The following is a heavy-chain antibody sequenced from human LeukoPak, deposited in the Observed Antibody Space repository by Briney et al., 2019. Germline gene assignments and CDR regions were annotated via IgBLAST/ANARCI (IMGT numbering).Heavy chain of an antibody. CDR3: ARGGYCSSTSCYGDYYYYYMDV. V-gene: IGHV4-38-2*02. Sequence: PSETLSLTCTVSGYSISSGYYWGWLRQPPGKGLEWIGSMYHSGSTYYNTSLKSRVTISVDTSKNQFSLKLSSVTAADTAVYYCARGGYCSSTSCYGDYYYYYMDVWGKGTTVTVSS. CDR1: GYSISSGYY. D-gene: IGHD2-2*01. J-gene: IGHJ6*03. CDR2: MYHSGST.